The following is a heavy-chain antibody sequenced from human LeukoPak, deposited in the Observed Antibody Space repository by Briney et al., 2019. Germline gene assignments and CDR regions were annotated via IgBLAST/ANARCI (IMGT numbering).Heavy chain of an antibody. J-gene: IGHJ6*03. V-gene: IGHV4-31*03. CDR3: ASGGRYYSRGYYMDV. Sequence: ASETLSLTCTVSGGSISSGGYYWSWIRQHPGKGLEWIGYIYYSGSTYYNPSLKSRVTISVDTSKNQFSLKLSSVTAADTAVYYCASGGRYYSRGYYMDVWGKGTTVTVSS. D-gene: IGHD3-10*01. CDR1: GGSISSGGYY. CDR2: IYYSGST.